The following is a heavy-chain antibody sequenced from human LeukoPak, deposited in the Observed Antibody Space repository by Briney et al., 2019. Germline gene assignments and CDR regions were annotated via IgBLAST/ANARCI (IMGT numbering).Heavy chain of an antibody. CDR1: GGSFSGYY. CDR2: INHSGST. Sequence: PSETLSLTCAVYGGSFSGYYWSWIRQPPGKGLEWIGEINHSGSTNYNPSLKSRVTISVDTSKNQFSLKLSSVTAADTAVYYCASSSSWSNYDYWGQGTLVTVSS. J-gene: IGHJ4*02. D-gene: IGHD6-13*01. CDR3: ASSSSWSNYDY. V-gene: IGHV4-34*01.